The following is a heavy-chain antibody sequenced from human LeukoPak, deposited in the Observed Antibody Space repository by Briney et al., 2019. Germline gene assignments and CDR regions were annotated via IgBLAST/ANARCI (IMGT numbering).Heavy chain of an antibody. CDR3: AKEGLFPYYDILTGYYAY. Sequence: GGSLRLSCAASGFTFSSYAMSWVRQAPGKGLEWVSAISGSGGSTYYADSVKGRFTISRDNSKNTLYLQMNSLRAEDTAVYYCAKEGLFPYYDILTGYYAYWGQGTLVTVSS. CDR2: ISGSGGST. V-gene: IGHV3-23*01. CDR1: GFTFSSYA. J-gene: IGHJ4*02. D-gene: IGHD3-9*01.